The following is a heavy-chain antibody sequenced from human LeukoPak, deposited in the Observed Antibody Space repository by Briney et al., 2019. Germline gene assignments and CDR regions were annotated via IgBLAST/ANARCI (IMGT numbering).Heavy chain of an antibody. D-gene: IGHD2-2*01. CDR2: IYPGDSDT. V-gene: IGHV5-51*01. CDR3: ARRLGCSSTSCPPDS. J-gene: IGHJ4*02. CDR1: GYRFATYW. Sequence: GESLKISCRGSGYRFATYWIGWVRQMPGKGLEWMGIIYPGDSDTRYSPSFQGQVTMSADKSINTAYLQWSNLKASDAPMYYCARRLGCSSTSCPPDSWGQGTLVTVSS.